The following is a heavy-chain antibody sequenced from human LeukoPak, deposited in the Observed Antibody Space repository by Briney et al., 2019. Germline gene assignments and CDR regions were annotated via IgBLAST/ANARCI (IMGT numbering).Heavy chain of an antibody. Sequence: SQTLSLTCTVSGGSISSGDYYWSWIRQPPGKGLEWIGYIHYSGSTYYDPSLKSRVTISVDTSKNQFSLKLSSVTAADTAVYYCARLNSRPRYGMDVWGQGTTVTVSS. CDR3: ARLNSRPRYGMDV. CDR1: GGSISSGDYY. J-gene: IGHJ6*02. D-gene: IGHD6-6*01. V-gene: IGHV4-30-4*01. CDR2: IHYSGST.